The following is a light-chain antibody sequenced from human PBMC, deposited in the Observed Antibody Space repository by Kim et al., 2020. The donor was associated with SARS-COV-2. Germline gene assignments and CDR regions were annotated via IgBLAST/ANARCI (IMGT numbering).Light chain of an antibody. V-gene: IGLV4-69*01. CDR2: VDNDGSH. CDR3: QTWGTGIRV. J-gene: IGLJ3*02. CDR1: SGHSSDA. Sequence: ASVKLTCTLGSGHSSDAIAWHQQRPEKGPQYLMKVDNDGSHTKGDGIPDRFSGSSSGAERYLTISSLQSEDEADYYCQTWGTGIRVFGGGTQLTVL.